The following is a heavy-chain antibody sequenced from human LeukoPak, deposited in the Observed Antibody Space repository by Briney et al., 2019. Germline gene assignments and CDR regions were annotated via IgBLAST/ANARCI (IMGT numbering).Heavy chain of an antibody. V-gene: IGHV3-69-1*01. CDR2: IRVGGEL. CDR3: ARGEAAAAFYYYYYYMDV. D-gene: IGHD6-13*01. CDR1: GFTFSDYA. J-gene: IGHJ6*03. Sequence: PGGSLRLSCAASGFTFSDYAMNWVRQAPGKGLEWVSGIRVGGELYYADSVKGRFTISRDNAKNSLYLQMNSLRAEDTAVYYCARGEAAAAFYYYYYYMDVWGKGTTVTVSS.